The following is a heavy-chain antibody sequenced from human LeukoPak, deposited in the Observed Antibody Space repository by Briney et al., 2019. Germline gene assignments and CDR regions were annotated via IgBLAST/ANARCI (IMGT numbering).Heavy chain of an antibody. Sequence: GGSLRLSCAASGFTVSSNYMSWVRQAPGKGLEWVSVIYSGGSTYYADSVKGRFTISRDNSKNPLYLQMNSLRAEDTAVYYCARGIVGALDAFDIWGQGTMVTVSS. V-gene: IGHV3-66*01. CDR2: IYSGGST. CDR1: GFTVSSNY. CDR3: ARGIVGALDAFDI. D-gene: IGHD1-26*01. J-gene: IGHJ3*02.